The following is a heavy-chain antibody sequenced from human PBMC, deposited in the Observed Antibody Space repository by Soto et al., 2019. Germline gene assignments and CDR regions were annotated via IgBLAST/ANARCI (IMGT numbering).Heavy chain of an antibody. Sequence: GGSLRLSCAASGFTFSSYAMGWVRQGPGKGLEWVAVVSIGGSTHYADSVRGRFTISRDNSKNTLPLQMNSLTAEDTAVYFCAKRRGAGGHFDYWGQGALVTVSS. D-gene: IGHD2-15*01. CDR1: GFTFSSYA. CDR3: AKRRGAGGHFDY. CDR2: VSIGGST. V-gene: IGHV3-23*01. J-gene: IGHJ4*02.